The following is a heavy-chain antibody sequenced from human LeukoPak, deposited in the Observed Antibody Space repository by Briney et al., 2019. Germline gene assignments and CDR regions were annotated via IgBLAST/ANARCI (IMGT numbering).Heavy chain of an antibody. CDR2: ITTSDGNT. CDR3: AKDGGLWVSAHWGDS. D-gene: IGHD7-27*01. V-gene: IGHV3-23*01. J-gene: IGHJ4*02. Sequence: GGSLRLSCAASGFTFSSYTMSWVRQAPGKGLEWVSTITTSDGNTYYADSVKGRFTVSRDNSKNTLYLQVNSLRAEDTAVYYCAKDGGLWVSAHWGDSWGRGTLVTVSS. CDR1: GFTFSSYT.